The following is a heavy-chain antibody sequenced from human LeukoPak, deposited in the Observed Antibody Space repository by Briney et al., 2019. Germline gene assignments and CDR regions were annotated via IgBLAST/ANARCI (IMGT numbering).Heavy chain of an antibody. V-gene: IGHV1-18*01. CDR2: ISAYNGNT. J-gene: IGHJ4*02. CDR3: ATGPRVRWLLNHAGFDY. Sequence: ASVKVSCKASGYTFTNYGITWVRQAPGQGLEWMGWISAYNGNTNYAQKFQGRVTMTEDTSTDTAYMELSSLRSEDTAVYYCATGPRVRWLLNHAGFDYWGQGTLVTVSS. CDR1: GYTFTNYG. D-gene: IGHD5-24*01.